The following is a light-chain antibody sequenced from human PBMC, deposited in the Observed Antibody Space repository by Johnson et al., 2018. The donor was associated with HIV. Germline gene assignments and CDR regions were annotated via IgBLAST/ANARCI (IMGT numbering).Light chain of an antibody. Sequence: VLTQPPSVSAAPGQKVTISCSGSSSNIGNNYVSWYQQLPGTAPKLLIYENNKRPSGIPDRFSGSKSATSATLGITGLQTRDEADYYCGTWDSSLSAYVFGTGTKVTVL. CDR1: SSNIGNNY. CDR3: GTWDSSLSAYV. J-gene: IGLJ1*01. CDR2: ENN. V-gene: IGLV1-51*02.